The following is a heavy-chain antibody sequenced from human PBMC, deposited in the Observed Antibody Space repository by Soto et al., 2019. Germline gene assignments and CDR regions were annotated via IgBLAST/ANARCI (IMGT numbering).Heavy chain of an antibody. J-gene: IGHJ6*02. CDR2: INSDGSST. V-gene: IGHV3-74*01. D-gene: IGHD3-10*01. Sequence: EVQLVESGGGLVQPGGSLRLSCAASGFTFSTYWIHWVRQAPGKGLVWVSRINSDGSSTNYADSVKGRFTFSRDNAKNTLFLQMNSLRAEDTAVYYCARDRWGGGRDMDVWGQGTTVTVSS. CDR3: ARDRWGGGRDMDV. CDR1: GFTFSTYW.